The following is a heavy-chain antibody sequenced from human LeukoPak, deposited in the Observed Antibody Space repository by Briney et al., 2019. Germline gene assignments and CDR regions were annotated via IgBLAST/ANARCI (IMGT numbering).Heavy chain of an antibody. J-gene: IGHJ6*03. Sequence: GGSLRLSCAASGFTLSDYYMSWIHQAPGKGLEWVSYISSSGSTIYYADSVKGRFTISRDNAKNSLYLQMNSLRAEDTAVYYCARTVRQLVSPDYYMDVWGKGTTVTVSS. CDR3: ARTVRQLVSPDYYMDV. CDR2: ISSSGSTI. D-gene: IGHD6-6*01. CDR1: GFTLSDYY. V-gene: IGHV3-11*01.